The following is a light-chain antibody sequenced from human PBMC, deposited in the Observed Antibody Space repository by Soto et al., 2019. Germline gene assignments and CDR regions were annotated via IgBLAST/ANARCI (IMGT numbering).Light chain of an antibody. CDR2: GVT. V-gene: IGLV2-14*03. CDR3: RSSTSNRIYV. CDR1: HNDIGTYDY. Sequence: QSLLTHPTSLSASPGQSITISCTGNHNDIGTYDYVSWYQQHPGRAPRLLIHGVTTRPSGISGRFSASKSGLTASLTISGRQPEDEADYYCRSSTSNRIYVFGPGTKVTVL. J-gene: IGLJ1*01.